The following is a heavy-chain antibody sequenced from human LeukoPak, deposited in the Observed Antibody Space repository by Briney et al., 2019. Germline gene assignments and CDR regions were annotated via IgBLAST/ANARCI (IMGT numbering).Heavy chain of an antibody. V-gene: IGHV1-18*01. CDR1: GYTFTSYG. D-gene: IGHD2-2*01. J-gene: IGHJ6*02. CDR2: ISAYNGNT. Sequence: ASVKVSCKASGYTFTSYGISWVRQAPGQGLEWMGWISAYNGNTNYAQELQGRVTMTTDTSTSTAYMELRSLRSDDTAVYYCARDHCSSTSCYAAFYYYYYGMDVWGQGTTVTVSS. CDR3: ARDHCSSTSCYAAFYYYYYGMDV.